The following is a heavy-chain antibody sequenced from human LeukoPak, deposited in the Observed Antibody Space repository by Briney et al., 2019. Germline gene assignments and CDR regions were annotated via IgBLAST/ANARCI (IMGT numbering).Heavy chain of an antibody. CDR2: ISSSSSTT. Sequence: GGSLRLSCAASGFTFSSYSMNWVRQAPGKGLEGISYISSSSSTTYYADSVKGRFTIFRDNAKNSLFLQMDSLRVEDTAVYYCARVGCSGGSCYSSLDYWGQGTLVTVSS. D-gene: IGHD2-15*01. CDR1: GFTFSSYS. J-gene: IGHJ4*02. CDR3: ARVGCSGGSCYSSLDY. V-gene: IGHV3-48*01.